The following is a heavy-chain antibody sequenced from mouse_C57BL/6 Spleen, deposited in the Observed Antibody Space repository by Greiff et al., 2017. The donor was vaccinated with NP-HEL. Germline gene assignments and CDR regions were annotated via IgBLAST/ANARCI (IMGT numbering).Heavy chain of an antibody. CDR2: INPNNGGT. CDR3: ARSRLRLLYWYFDV. V-gene: IGHV1-22*01. Sequence: VQLQQSGPELVKPGASVKMSCKASGYTFTDYNMHWVKQSHGKSLEWIGYINPNNGGTSYNQKFKGKATLTVNKSSSTAYMELRSLTSEDSAVYYCARSRLRLLYWYFDVWGTGTTVTVSS. D-gene: IGHD2-4*01. CDR1: GYTFTDYN. J-gene: IGHJ1*03.